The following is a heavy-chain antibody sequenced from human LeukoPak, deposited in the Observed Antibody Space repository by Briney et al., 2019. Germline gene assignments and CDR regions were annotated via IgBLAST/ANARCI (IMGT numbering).Heavy chain of an antibody. CDR1: GGSFSGYY. D-gene: IGHD6-19*01. CDR3: ARDGAVAGRYWYFDL. V-gene: IGHV4-34*01. CDR2: INHSGST. J-gene: IGHJ2*01. Sequence: SETLSLTCAVCGGSFSGYYWSWIRQPPGKGLEWIGEINHSGSTNYNPSLKSRVTISVDTSKNQFSLKLSSMTAADTAVYYCARDGAVAGRYWYFDLWGRGALVTVSS.